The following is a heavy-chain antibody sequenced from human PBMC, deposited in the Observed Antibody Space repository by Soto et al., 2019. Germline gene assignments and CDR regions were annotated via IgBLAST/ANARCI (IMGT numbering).Heavy chain of an antibody. J-gene: IGHJ4*02. CDR3: ARDHLPTSIAVAGLYGY. CDR1: GFTFSSYS. V-gene: IGHV3-48*02. Sequence: PGGSLRLSCAASGFTFSSYSMNWVRQAPGKGLEWVSYISSSSSTIYYADSVKGRFTISRDNAKNSLYLQMNSLRDEDTAVYYCARDHLPTSIAVAGLYGYWGQGTLVTVSS. D-gene: IGHD6-19*01. CDR2: ISSSSSTI.